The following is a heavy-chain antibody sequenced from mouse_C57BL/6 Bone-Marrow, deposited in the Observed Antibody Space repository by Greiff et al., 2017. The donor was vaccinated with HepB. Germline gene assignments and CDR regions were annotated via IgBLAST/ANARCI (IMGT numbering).Heavy chain of an antibody. J-gene: IGHJ1*03. Sequence: QVQLQQPGAELVKPGASVKLSCKASGYTFTSYWMHWVKQRPGQGLEWIGMIHPNSGSTNYNEKFKSKATLTVDKSSSTAYMQLSSLTSEDSAVYYCVDGGWLLRGYFDVWGTGTTVTVSS. CDR3: VDGGWLLRGYFDV. V-gene: IGHV1-64*01. CDR2: IHPNSGST. CDR1: GYTFTSYW. D-gene: IGHD2-3*01.